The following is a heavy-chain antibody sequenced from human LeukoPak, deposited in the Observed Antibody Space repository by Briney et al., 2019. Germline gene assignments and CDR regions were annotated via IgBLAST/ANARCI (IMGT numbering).Heavy chain of an antibody. CDR2: ISYDGSNK. CDR3: ARGQWLENDAFDI. CDR1: GFTFSSYA. D-gene: IGHD6-19*01. V-gene: IGHV3-30-3*01. J-gene: IGHJ3*02. Sequence: GGSLRLSCAASGFTFSSYAMHWVRQAPGKGLEWVAVISYDGSNKYYADSVKGRFTISRDNSKNTLYLQMNSLRAEDTAVYYCARGQWLENDAFDIWGQGTMVTVSS.